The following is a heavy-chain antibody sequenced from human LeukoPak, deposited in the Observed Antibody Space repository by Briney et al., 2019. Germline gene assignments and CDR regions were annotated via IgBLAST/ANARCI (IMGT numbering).Heavy chain of an antibody. CDR2: ISWNSGSI. V-gene: IGHV3-9*01. CDR3: ARGKVPAASFDY. Sequence: PGGSLRLSCAASGFTFDDYSMHWVWQAPGKGLERVSGISWNSGSIGYAYSVKGRFTISRDNAKNSLYLQMNSLRAEDTALYYCARGKVPAASFDYWGQGTLVTVPS. D-gene: IGHD2-2*01. J-gene: IGHJ4*02. CDR1: GFTFDDYS.